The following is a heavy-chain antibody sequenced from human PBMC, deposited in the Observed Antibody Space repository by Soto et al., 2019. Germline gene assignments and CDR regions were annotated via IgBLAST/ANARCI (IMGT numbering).Heavy chain of an antibody. CDR3: AREVGYSYGQA. CDR2: IYYSGST. CDR1: GGSISSYY. V-gene: IGHV4-59*01. J-gene: IGHJ5*02. D-gene: IGHD5-18*01. Sequence: QVQLQESGPGLVKPSETLSLTCTVSGGSISSYYWSWIRQPPGKGLEWIGYIYYSGSTNYNPSLKSLVTISVDTSKNQFSLKLSSVTAADTAVYYCAREVGYSYGQAWGQGTLVTVSS.